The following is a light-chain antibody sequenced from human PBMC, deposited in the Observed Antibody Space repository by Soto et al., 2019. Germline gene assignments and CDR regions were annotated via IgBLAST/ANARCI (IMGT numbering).Light chain of an antibody. Sequence: DVQMTQSPSSLSASVGDRVTITCRASQSINNWLAWYQQKPGKAPKFLIYDASTLETGVPSRFSGSASGTEFTLTISGLQPEDVASYYCQQYDTYPLTFGGGTWVELK. V-gene: IGKV1-5*01. J-gene: IGKJ4*01. CDR3: QQYDTYPLT. CDR2: DAS. CDR1: QSINNW.